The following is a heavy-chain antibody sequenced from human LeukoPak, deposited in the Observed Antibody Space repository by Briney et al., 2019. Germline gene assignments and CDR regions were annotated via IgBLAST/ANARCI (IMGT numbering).Heavy chain of an antibody. V-gene: IGHV3-48*01. CDR3: ARSAVRGVACDY. CDR2: ISTSSRST. J-gene: IGHJ4*02. Sequence: GGSLRLSCTASGFTFSGFSMHWVRQAPGKGLEWLSYISTSSRSTYYADSVKGRFTISRDNAKNTLFLDMHSLRPGDSAVYYCARSAVRGVACDYWGQGTLVIVSS. D-gene: IGHD3-10*01. CDR1: GFTFSGFS.